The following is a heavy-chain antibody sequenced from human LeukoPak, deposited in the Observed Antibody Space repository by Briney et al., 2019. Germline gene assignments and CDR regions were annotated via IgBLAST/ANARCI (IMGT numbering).Heavy chain of an antibody. CDR2: ICCSGST. CDR1: GGSISSGGYY. D-gene: IGHD4-17*01. J-gene: IGHJ4*02. V-gene: IGHV4-30-4*01. Sequence: SETLSLTCTVSGGSISSGGYYWSRIRQPPGNGLEWIGYICCSGSTYYNPSLKGRVTISVDKSKNQFSLKLSSVTAADTAVYYCARGVGSTVTTPIDYWSQGTLVTVSS. CDR3: ARGVGSTVTTPIDY.